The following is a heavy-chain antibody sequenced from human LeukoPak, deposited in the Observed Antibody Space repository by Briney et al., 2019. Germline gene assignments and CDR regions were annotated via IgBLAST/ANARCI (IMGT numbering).Heavy chain of an antibody. V-gene: IGHV3-53*01. D-gene: IGHD3-22*01. CDR1: GFTVSSYY. CDR3: ARDRYYYDSSGYQDAFDI. J-gene: IGHJ3*02. Sequence: SGGSLRLSCAASGFTVSSYYMSWVRQAPGKGLEWVSIIYNSGNIYYAESVKGRFTISRDNSKSTLYLQMNSLRAEDTAVYYCARDRYYYDSSGYQDAFDIWGQGTMVTVSS. CDR2: IYNSGNI.